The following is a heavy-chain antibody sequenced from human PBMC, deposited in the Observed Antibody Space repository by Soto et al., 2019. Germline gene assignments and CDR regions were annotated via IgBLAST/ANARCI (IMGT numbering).Heavy chain of an antibody. D-gene: IGHD3-3*01. Sequence: TGGSLRLSCAASGFTFSSYAMSWVRQAPGKGLEWVSAISGSGGSTYYADSVKGRFTISRDNSKNTLYLQMNSLRAEDTAVYYCAKDRRYDFWSGYNDYWGQGTLVTVSS. CDR1: GFTFSSYA. V-gene: IGHV3-23*01. CDR3: AKDRRYDFWSGYNDY. CDR2: ISGSGGST. J-gene: IGHJ4*02.